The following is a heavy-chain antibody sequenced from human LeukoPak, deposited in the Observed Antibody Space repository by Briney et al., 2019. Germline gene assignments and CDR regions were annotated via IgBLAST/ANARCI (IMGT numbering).Heavy chain of an antibody. Sequence: GGSLRLSCAASGFTFSSYDMSWVRQAPGRGLEWVSTISGGGDTTYYADSVKGRFTISRDNSKNTLYLQTNSLRAEDTAVYYCAKDASYYDFWSGYSQSSFDYWGQGTLVTASS. J-gene: IGHJ4*02. V-gene: IGHV3-23*01. CDR2: ISGGGDTT. CDR1: GFTFSSYD. D-gene: IGHD3-3*01. CDR3: AKDASYYDFWSGYSQSSFDY.